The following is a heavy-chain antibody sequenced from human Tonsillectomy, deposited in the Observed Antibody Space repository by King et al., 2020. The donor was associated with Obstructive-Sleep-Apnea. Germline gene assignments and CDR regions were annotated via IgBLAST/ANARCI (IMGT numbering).Heavy chain of an antibody. CDR2: ISSSSSTI. CDR1: GFTFSSYS. V-gene: IGHV3-48*01. CDR3: ARDRYDYVWGSYRSPD. Sequence: QLVQSGGGLVQPGGSLRLSCAASGFTFSSYSMHWVRQAPGKGLEWVSYISSSSSTIYYADSVKGRFTISRDNAKNSLYLQMNSLRAEDTAVYYCARDRYDYVWGSYRSPDWGQGTLVTVSS. D-gene: IGHD3-16*02. J-gene: IGHJ4*02.